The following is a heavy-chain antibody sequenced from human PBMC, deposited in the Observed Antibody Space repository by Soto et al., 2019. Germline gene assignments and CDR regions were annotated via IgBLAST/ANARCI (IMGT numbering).Heavy chain of an antibody. J-gene: IGHJ4*02. CDR2: IYSGGST. D-gene: IGHD6-19*01. V-gene: IGHV3-66*01. CDR3: ARDLRSGWFVYFDY. CDR1: GFPVSSNY. Sequence: GGSLRLSCAASGFPVSSNYMSWVRQAPGKGLEWVSVIYSGGSTYYADSVKGRFTISRDNSKNTLYLQMNSLRAEDTAVYYCARDLRSGWFVYFDYWGQGTLVTVSS.